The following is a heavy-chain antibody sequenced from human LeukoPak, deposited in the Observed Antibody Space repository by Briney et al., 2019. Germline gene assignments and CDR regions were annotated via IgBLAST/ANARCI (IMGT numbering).Heavy chain of an antibody. CDR1: GFTFSTYT. D-gene: IGHD3-22*01. V-gene: IGHV3-21*01. CDR2: ISSGSSFI. CDR3: ARESSGYFY. Sequence: GASLKLSCAASGFTFSTYTMNWVRQAPGKGLEWVSSISSGSSFIYYADSVKGRFTIPRDNAKNSLFLQMNSLRAEDTAVYYCARESSGYFYWGQGTLVTVSS. J-gene: IGHJ4*02.